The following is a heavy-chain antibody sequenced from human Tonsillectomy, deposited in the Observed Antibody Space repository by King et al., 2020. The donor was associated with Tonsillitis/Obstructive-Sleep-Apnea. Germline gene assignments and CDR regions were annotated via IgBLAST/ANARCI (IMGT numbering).Heavy chain of an antibody. V-gene: IGHV3-66*01. CDR2: IYTAGST. CDR1: GFTVSGNY. CDR3: ARDSGIGDAFDI. J-gene: IGHJ3*02. D-gene: IGHD3-10*01. Sequence: VQLQESGGGLVQPGGSLRLSCAASGFTVSGNYMSWVRPAPGKGLEWVSVIYTAGSTYYADSVKGRFTISRDNSRNTLYLQMNSLRAEDTAVYYCARDSGIGDAFDIWGQGTMVTVSS.